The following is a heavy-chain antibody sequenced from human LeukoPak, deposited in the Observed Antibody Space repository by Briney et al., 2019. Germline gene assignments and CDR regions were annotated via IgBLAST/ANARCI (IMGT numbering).Heavy chain of an antibody. D-gene: IGHD6-13*01. CDR3: ARHLSSSWNFDY. CDR2: INHSGST. Sequence: PSETLSLTCAVYGGSFSGYYWSWIRQPPGKGLEWIGEINHSGSTNYNPSLKSRVTISVDTSKNQSSLKLSSVTAADTAVYYCARHLSSSWNFDYWGRGTLVTVSS. V-gene: IGHV4-34*01. J-gene: IGHJ4*02. CDR1: GGSFSGYY.